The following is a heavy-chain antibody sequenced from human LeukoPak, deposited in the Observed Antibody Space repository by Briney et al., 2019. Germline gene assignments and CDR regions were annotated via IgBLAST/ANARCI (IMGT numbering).Heavy chain of an antibody. D-gene: IGHD2-15*01. CDR3: GKTTVGYSSGRYPGWPVDY. J-gene: IGHJ4*02. CDR2: IFGSGGSP. V-gene: IGHV3-23*01. CDR1: GFTFNSYA. Sequence: PGGSLRLSCAASGFTFNSYAMYWVRQAPGKGLEWISGIFGSGGSPRYADSVNGRFTISRDNSQEIVYLQLDSLRVEDTALYYCGKTTVGYSSGRYPGWPVDYWGQGTLVTVSS.